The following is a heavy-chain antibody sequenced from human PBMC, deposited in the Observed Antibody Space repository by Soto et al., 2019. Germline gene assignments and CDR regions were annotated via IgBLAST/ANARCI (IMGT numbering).Heavy chain of an antibody. V-gene: IGHV4-59*13. D-gene: IGHD3-16*01. CDR3: ARGPILLTFGGVHEALNYFDP. CDR1: GASISSYY. Sequence: PSETLSLTCTVSGASISSYYWTWIRQPPGKGLEWIGYISDSGRSNYNPSLKSRAIVSSDTSKNQFSLNLRSVTAFDTAVYYCARGPILLTFGGVHEALNYFDPWGQRSLVTVSS. CDR2: ISDSGRS. J-gene: IGHJ5*02.